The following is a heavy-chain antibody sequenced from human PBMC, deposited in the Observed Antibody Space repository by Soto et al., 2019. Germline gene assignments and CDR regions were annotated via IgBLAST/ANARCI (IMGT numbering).Heavy chain of an antibody. CDR3: ARPSITMVRGAFSYYGMDV. CDR2: IIPIFGTA. CDR1: GGTFSSYA. D-gene: IGHD3-10*01. V-gene: IGHV1-69*13. Sequence: ASVKVSCKASGGTFSSYAISWVRQAPGQGLEWMGGIIPIFGTANYAQKFQGRVTITADESTSTAYMELSSLRSEDTAVYYCARPSITMVRGAFSYYGMDVWGQGTTVTVSS. J-gene: IGHJ6*02.